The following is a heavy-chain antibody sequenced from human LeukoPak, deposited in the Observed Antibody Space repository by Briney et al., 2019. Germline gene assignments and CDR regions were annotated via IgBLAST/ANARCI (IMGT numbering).Heavy chain of an antibody. D-gene: IGHD5-12*01. Sequence: ASVKVSCKASGYTFTSYYMHWVRQAPGQGLEWMGIINPSGGSTSYAQKFQGRVTMTRDTSTSTVYMEVSSLRSEDTAVHYCARDSGYDLRFLDYYGMDVWGQGPTVPVSS. CDR3: ARDSGYDLRFLDYYGMDV. V-gene: IGHV1-46*01. CDR2: INPSGGST. J-gene: IGHJ6*02. CDR1: GYTFTSYY.